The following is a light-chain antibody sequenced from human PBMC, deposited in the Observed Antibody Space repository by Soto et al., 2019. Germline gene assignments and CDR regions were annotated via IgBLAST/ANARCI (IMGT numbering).Light chain of an antibody. J-gene: IGKJ4*01. Sequence: EIVLTQSPATLSLSPGERATLSCRASQSVSRYLDWYKQKPGQAPRLLIYDASTSATGIPARFSGGGSGTDCTLISSSREPEDFAVYYCQQRGNWPPTLTFGGGTKVDSK. CDR2: DAS. V-gene: IGKV3-11*01. CDR1: QSVSRY. CDR3: QQRGNWPPTLT.